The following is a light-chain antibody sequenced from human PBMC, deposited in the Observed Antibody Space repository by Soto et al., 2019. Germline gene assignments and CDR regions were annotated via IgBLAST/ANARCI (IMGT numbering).Light chain of an antibody. V-gene: IGKV3-11*01. CDR1: QSIGTY. CDR2: DAS. J-gene: IGKJ4*01. Sequence: EIVLTQSPAALSLSPGERATLSCRASQSIGTYLVWYQQKPGPAPRLLIYDASNRATGIPVRFSGSGSGTDFTLTISSLEPEDFAVYYCQQRGSFPLTFGGGTKVDIK. CDR3: QQRGSFPLT.